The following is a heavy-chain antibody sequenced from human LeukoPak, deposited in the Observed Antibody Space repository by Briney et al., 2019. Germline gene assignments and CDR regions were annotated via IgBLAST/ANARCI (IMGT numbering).Heavy chain of an antibody. D-gene: IGHD2-15*01. CDR1: GFTFSDYY. Sequence: PGGSLRLSCAASGFTFSDYYMNWIRQAPGKGLEWVSYISSSGSTIYYADSVKGRFTISRDNAKNSLYLQMNSLRAEDTAIYYCARTFLGHCSGGSCSLYYYYGMDVWGQGTTVTVSS. CDR2: ISSSGSTI. V-gene: IGHV3-11*01. J-gene: IGHJ6*02. CDR3: ARTFLGHCSGGSCSLYYYYGMDV.